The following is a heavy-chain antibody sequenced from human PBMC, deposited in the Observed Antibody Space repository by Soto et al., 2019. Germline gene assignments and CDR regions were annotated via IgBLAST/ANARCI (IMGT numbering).Heavy chain of an antibody. CDR3: ARVGVVPAALNWFDP. J-gene: IGHJ5*02. V-gene: IGHV1-18*01. CDR1: GYTFTSYG. Sequence: ASVKVSCKASGYTFTSYGISWVRQAPGQGLEWMGWISAYNGNTNYAQKLQGRVTMTTDTSTSIAYMELRSLRSDDTAVYYCARVGVVPAALNWFDPWGQGTLVTVSS. CDR2: ISAYNGNT. D-gene: IGHD2-2*01.